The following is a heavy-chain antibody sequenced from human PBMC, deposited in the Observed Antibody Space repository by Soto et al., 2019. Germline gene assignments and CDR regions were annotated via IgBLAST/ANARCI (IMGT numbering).Heavy chain of an antibody. J-gene: IGHJ1*01. D-gene: IGHD3-22*01. CDR2: IIPIFGTA. Sequence: GASVKVSCKASGGTFSSYAISWVRQAPGQGLEWMGGIIPIFGTANYAQKFQGRVTITADESTSTANMELSSLRSEYTAVYYCARGGYYYDSSGPRAESFQPWGQGTLVTVSS. V-gene: IGHV1-69*13. CDR3: ARGGYYYDSSGPRAESFQP. CDR1: GGTFSSYA.